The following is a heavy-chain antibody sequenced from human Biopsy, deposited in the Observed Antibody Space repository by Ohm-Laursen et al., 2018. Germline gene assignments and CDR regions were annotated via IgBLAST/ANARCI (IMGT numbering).Heavy chain of an antibody. V-gene: IGHV4-34*01. CDR3: ARFIVPSLHCSNGVCPIRWFDP. D-gene: IGHD2-2*01. J-gene: IGHJ5*02. CDR1: GGTYSGYY. CDR2: VHHDGRA. Sequence: GTLSLTCAVYGGTYSGYYWSWIRQPPGEGLEWIGGVHHDGRANYNPSLKSRVTISGDMSKKQFSLKLTGVTAADTAVYYCARFIVPSLHCSNGVCPIRWFDPWGQGTLVTVFS.